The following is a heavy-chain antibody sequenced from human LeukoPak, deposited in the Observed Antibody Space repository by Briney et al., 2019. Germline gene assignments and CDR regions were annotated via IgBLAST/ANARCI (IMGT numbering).Heavy chain of an antibody. CDR3: ARGTNPLYNWQHEGFDY. Sequence: SETLSLTCAVSSDSVTSSNWWTWVRQPPGRGLEWIGDVYHNGNTILNPSLKTRVTMSVDTSKNQFSLNLTSVTAADTAVYYCARGTNPLYNWQHEGFDYWGQGTLIAVSS. J-gene: IGHJ4*02. V-gene: IGHV4-4*02. D-gene: IGHD1-20*01. CDR2: VYHNGNT. CDR1: SDSVTSSNW.